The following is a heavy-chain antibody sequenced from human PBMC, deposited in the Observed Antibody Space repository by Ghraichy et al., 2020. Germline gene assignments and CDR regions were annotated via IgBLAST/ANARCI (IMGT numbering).Heavy chain of an antibody. D-gene: IGHD2-15*01. CDR2: IGYNGVDT. CDR1: GFPFKNYA. Sequence: GSLRLSCAASGFPFKNYAMTWVRQAPGKGLEWVSSIGYNGVDTYYADSLRGRFVISRENFKNTLYLQMNSLRVEDTAVYYCAKYCSGTCYSGVDFWGQGVLVTVSS. V-gene: IGHV3-23*01. CDR3: AKYCSGTCYSGVDF. J-gene: IGHJ4*02.